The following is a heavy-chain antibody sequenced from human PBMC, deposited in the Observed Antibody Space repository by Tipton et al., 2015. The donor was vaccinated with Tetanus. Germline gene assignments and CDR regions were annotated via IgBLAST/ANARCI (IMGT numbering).Heavy chain of an antibody. CDR2: ISASGST. CDR3: ARDPWLDY. V-gene: IGHV4-61*08. Sequence: TLSLTCTVSGGSLRSGDHYWSWIRQPPGKGLEWLAYISASGSTNSNYSLKSRITISRDTSKNQFSLKLASVTAADTAVYFCARDPWLDYWGQGTLVTVSS. J-gene: IGHJ4*02. CDR1: GGSLRSGDHY.